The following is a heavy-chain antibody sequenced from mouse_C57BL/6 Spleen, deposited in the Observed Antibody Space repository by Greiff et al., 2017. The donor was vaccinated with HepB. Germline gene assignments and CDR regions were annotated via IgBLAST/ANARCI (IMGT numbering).Heavy chain of an antibody. J-gene: IGHJ4*01. CDR2: IHPNSGST. V-gene: IGHV1-64*01. CDR3: ARTGGSSWGNYALGC. Sequence: VQLQQPGAELVKPGASVKLSCKASGYTFTSYWMHWVKQRPGQGLEWIGMIHPNSGSTNYNEKFKSKATLTVDKSSSTAYMQLSSLTSEDSAVYYCARTGGSSWGNYALGCWGQGTSVTVSS. D-gene: IGHD1-1*01. CDR1: GYTFTSYW.